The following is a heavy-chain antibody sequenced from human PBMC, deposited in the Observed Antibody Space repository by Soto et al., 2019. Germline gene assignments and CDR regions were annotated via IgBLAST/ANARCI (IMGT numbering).Heavy chain of an antibody. J-gene: IGHJ3*02. CDR3: ARIHYYDSSGYPDDFDI. V-gene: IGHV3-21*01. Sequence: AGGSLRLSCAASGFTFSSYSMNWVRQAPAKGLEWVSSISSSSSYIYYADSVKGRFTISRDNAKNSLYLQMNSLRAEDTAVYYCARIHYYDSSGYPDDFDIWGQGTMVTVSS. CDR1: GFTFSSYS. D-gene: IGHD3-22*01. CDR2: ISSSSSYI.